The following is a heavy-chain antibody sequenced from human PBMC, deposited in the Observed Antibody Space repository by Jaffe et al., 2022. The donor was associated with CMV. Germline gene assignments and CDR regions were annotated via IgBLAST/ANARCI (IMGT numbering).Heavy chain of an antibody. D-gene: IGHD5-12*01. J-gene: IGHJ4*02. CDR2: ISWDGGST. CDR3: VVEMATMCFDY. V-gene: IGHV3-43*01. Sequence: EVQLVESGGVVVQPGGSLRLSCAASGFTFDDYTMHWVRQAPGKGLEWVSLISWDGGSTYYADSVKGRFTISRDNSKNSLYLQMNSLRTEDTALYYCVVEMATMCFDYWGQGTLVTVSS. CDR1: GFTFDDYT.